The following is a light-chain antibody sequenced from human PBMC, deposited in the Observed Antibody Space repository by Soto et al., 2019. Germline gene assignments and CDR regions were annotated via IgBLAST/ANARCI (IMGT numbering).Light chain of an antibody. J-gene: IGKJ5*01. Sequence: DTVLTQSPGTLSLSPGERATLSCRASQSVGTYLAWYQQKPGQAPRLLIYDASTRATGIAPRFRGSGSGTDFTLTIISLEPEDCAVYFCQQHRNEPTTSGQGRRLEIK. CDR1: QSVGTY. CDR2: DAS. CDR3: QQHRNEPTT. V-gene: IGKV3-11*01.